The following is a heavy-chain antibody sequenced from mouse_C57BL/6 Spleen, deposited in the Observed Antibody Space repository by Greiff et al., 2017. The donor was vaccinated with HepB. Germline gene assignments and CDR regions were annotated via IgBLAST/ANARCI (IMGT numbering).Heavy chain of an antibody. J-gene: IGHJ3*01. CDR2: IYPGDGDT. V-gene: IGHV1-80*01. CDR1: GYAFSSYW. CDR3: ARWDYDYDVGFAY. Sequence: QVQLQQSGAELVKPGASVKISCKASGYAFSSYWMNWVKQRPGKGLEWIGQIYPGDGDTNYNGKFKGKATLTADKSSSTAYMQLSSLTSEDSAVYFCARWDYDYDVGFAYWGQGTLVTVSA. D-gene: IGHD2-4*01.